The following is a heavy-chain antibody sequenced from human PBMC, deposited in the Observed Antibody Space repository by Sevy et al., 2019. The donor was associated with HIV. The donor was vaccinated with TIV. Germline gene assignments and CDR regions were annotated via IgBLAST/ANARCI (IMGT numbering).Heavy chain of an antibody. D-gene: IGHD4-17*01. J-gene: IGHJ6*02. Sequence: ASVKVSCKASGYTFTGYYMHWVRQAPGQGLEWMGWINPNSGGTNYAQKFQGRVTMTRDTSISTAYMERGRLRSDDTAVYYCARVPTTVTTVNRRPNDYYGMDVWGQGTTGTVSS. CDR2: INPNSGGT. V-gene: IGHV1-2*02. CDR1: GYTFTGYY. CDR3: ARVPTTVTTVNRRPNDYYGMDV.